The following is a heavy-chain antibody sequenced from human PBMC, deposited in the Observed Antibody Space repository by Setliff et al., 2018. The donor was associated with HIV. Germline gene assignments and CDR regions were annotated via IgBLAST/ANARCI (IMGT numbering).Heavy chain of an antibody. Sequence: GSLRLSCTTTGFAFGDYGLNWVRQAPGKGLEWIGYIYYSGSTTYNPTLKSRVTMSIDTSKNQFSLKVRSVSAADTAVYYCARDPPGYGDSNDYWGQGMLVTVSS. D-gene: IGHD4-17*01. V-gene: IGHV4-59*01. CDR3: ARDPPGYGDSNDY. CDR1: GFAFGDYG. J-gene: IGHJ4*02. CDR2: IYYSGST.